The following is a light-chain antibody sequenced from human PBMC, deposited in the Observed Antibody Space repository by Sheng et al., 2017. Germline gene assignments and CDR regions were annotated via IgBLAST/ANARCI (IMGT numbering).Light chain of an antibody. CDR3: QQYNNWPPNT. J-gene: IGKJ2*01. V-gene: IGKV3-15*01. Sequence: TQSPATLSVSPGERATLSCRASQSVSSNLAWYQQKPGQAPRLLIYSASTRATGIPARFSGSGSGTEFTLTVSSLQSEDFAVYYCQQYNNWPPNTFGQGTKLEI. CDR1: QSVSSN. CDR2: SAS.